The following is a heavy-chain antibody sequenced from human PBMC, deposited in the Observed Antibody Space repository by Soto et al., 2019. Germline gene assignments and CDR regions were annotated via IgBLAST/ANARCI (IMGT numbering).Heavy chain of an antibody. CDR2: ISYSGLT. V-gene: IGHV4-59*02. D-gene: IGHD1-26*01. Sequence: SETLSLTCTVSGGFVSHSYWAWIRQTPGKGLDWIGSISYSGLTTYNPSLRSRVTMSIDTSKNQFSLKVTSATAADTAVYYCARVGGSFLRNWFDPWGQGTLVTVSS. CDR3: ARVGGSFLRNWFDP. CDR1: GGFVSHSY. J-gene: IGHJ5*02.